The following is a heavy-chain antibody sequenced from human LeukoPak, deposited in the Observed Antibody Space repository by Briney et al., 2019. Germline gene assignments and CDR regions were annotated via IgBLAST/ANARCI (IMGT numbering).Heavy chain of an antibody. Sequence: PSETLSLTCAVYGGSFSGYYWSWIRQPPGKGLEWIGEINHSGSTNYNPSLKSRVTISVDTSKNQFSLKLSSVTAADTAVYYCARVTAVVAATTFDYWGQGTLVTVSS. J-gene: IGHJ4*02. CDR2: INHSGST. CDR3: ARVTAVVAATTFDY. V-gene: IGHV4-34*01. CDR1: GGSFSGYY. D-gene: IGHD2-15*01.